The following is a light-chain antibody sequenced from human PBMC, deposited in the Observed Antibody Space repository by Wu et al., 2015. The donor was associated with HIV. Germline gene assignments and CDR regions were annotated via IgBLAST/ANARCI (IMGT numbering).Light chain of an antibody. V-gene: IGKV3-15*01. J-gene: IGKJ2*03. Sequence: EIVMTQSPATLSVSPGETATLFCRASQSVSRNLAWYQQKPGQAPRLLIYGATTRAPGVPAKFSGSGSGTEFTLTISSLQSEDSAVYYCQQYDNWPPTSFGQGTKVEI. CDR2: GAT. CDR1: QSVSRN. CDR3: QQYDNWPPTS.